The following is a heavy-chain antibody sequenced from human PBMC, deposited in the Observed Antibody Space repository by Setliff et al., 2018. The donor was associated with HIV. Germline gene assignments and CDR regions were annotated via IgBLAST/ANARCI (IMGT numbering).Heavy chain of an antibody. Sequence: SETLSLTCTVSGDSISRDFYYWNWIRQPAGKGLEWIGHIYTNGRTHYNPSLKSRVTISMNTSKNQFSLKLSSVTAADTAVYYCARNDAFDIWGQGTLVTVSS. V-gene: IGHV4-61*09. J-gene: IGHJ3*02. CDR2: IYTNGRT. CDR3: ARNDAFDI. CDR1: GDSISRDFYY.